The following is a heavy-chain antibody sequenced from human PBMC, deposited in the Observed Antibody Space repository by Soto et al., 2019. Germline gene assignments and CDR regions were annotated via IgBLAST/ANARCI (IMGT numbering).Heavy chain of an antibody. D-gene: IGHD3-3*01. CDR3: ARENYDFWSGYYPHYGMDV. J-gene: IGHJ6*02. CDR1: GYTFTSYG. Sequence: ASVKVSCKASGYTFTSYGISWVRQAPGQGLEWMGWISAYNGNTNYAQKLQGRVTMTTDTSTSTAYMELRSLRSDDTAVYYCARENYDFWSGYYPHYGMDVWGQGTTVTVSS. CDR2: ISAYNGNT. V-gene: IGHV1-18*04.